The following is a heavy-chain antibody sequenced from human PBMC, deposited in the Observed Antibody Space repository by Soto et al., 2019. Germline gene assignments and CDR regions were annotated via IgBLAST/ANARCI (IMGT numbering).Heavy chain of an antibody. CDR1: GFTFSSYA. Sequence: LHGGSLRLSCAASGFTFSSYAMHWVRQAPGKGLEWVAVISYDGSNKYYADSVKGRFTISRDNSKNTLYLQMNSLRAEDTAVYYCARDGRYSSSSYYYYGMDVWGQGTTVTVSS. CDR3: ARDGRYSSSSYYYYGMDV. J-gene: IGHJ6*02. V-gene: IGHV3-30-3*01. D-gene: IGHD6-13*01. CDR2: ISYDGSNK.